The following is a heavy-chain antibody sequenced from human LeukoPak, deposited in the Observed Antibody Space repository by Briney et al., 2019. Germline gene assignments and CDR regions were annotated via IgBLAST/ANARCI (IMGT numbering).Heavy chain of an antibody. CDR2: TSSDGSNK. J-gene: IGHJ4*02. CDR1: GFTFSSYG. Sequence: TGGSLRLSCAASGFTFSSYGMHWVRQAPGKGLEWVAVTSSDGSNKNCADSVKGRFTISRDNSKNTLYLQMNSLRAEDTAVCYCAKKSPGTYYAPPDYWGQGTLVTVSP. V-gene: IGHV3-30*18. D-gene: IGHD3-10*01. CDR3: AKKSPGTYYAPPDY.